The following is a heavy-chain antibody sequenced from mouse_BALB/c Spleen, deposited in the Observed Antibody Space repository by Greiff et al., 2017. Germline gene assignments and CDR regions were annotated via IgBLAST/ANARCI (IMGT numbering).Heavy chain of an antibody. D-gene: IGHD1-1*01. CDR1: GYAFSSSW. J-gene: IGHJ4*01. V-gene: IGHV1-82*01. Sequence: QVHVKQSGPELVKPGASVKISCKASGYAFSSSWLNWVKQRPGQGLEWIGRIYPGDGDTNYNGKFKGKATLTADKSSSTAYMQLSSLTSVDSAVYFCARSSSSYAMDYWGQGTSVTVSS. CDR2: IYPGDGDT. CDR3: ARSSSSYAMDY.